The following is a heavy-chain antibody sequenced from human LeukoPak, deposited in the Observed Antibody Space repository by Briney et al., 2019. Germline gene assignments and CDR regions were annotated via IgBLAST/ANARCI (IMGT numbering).Heavy chain of an antibody. J-gene: IGHJ4*02. V-gene: IGHV3-15*01. CDR1: GFTFSNAW. Sequence: GGSLRLSCAASGFTFSNAWMSWVRQAPGKGLEWVGRIKSKTDGGTTDYAAPVKGRFTISRDDSKNTLYLQMNSLKTEDTAVYYCTTDFLGSYPMLGYWGQGTLVTVSS. CDR3: TTDFLGSYPMLGY. D-gene: IGHD3-16*01. CDR2: IKSKTDGGTT.